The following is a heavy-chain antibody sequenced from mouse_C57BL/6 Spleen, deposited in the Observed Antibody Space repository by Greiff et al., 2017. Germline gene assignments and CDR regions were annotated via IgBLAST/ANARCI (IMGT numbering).Heavy chain of an antibody. CDR2: ISDGGSYT. J-gene: IGHJ3*01. D-gene: IGHD2-4*01. CDR3: ARVIYYDNWFAY. Sequence: EVHLVESGGGLVKPGGSLKLSCAASGFTFSSYAMSWVRQTPEKRLEWVATISDGGSYTYYPDNVKGRFTISRDNAKNNLYLQMSHLKSEDTAMYYCARVIYYDNWFAYWGQGTLVTVSA. CDR1: GFTFSSYA. V-gene: IGHV5-4*01.